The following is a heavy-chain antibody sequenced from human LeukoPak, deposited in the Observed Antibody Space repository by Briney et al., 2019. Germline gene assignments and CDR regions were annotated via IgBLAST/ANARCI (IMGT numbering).Heavy chain of an antibody. D-gene: IGHD3-22*01. CDR1: GFTFSSYS. CDR2: ISSSSTI. J-gene: IGHJ4*02. CDR3: ARDFYDSSGYYDY. Sequence: PGGSLRLSCAASGFTFSSYSMNWVRQAPGKGLGWVSYISSSSTIYYADSVKGRFTISRDNAKNSLYLQMNSLRAEDTAVYYCARDFYDSSGYYDYWGQGTLVTVSS. V-gene: IGHV3-48*01.